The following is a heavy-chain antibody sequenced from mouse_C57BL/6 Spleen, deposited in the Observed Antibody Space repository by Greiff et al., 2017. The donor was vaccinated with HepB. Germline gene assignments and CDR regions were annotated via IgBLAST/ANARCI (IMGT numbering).Heavy chain of an antibody. CDR2: IYPRDGST. Sequence: VQLVESDAELVKPGASVKISCKVSGYTFTDHTIHWMKQRPEQGLEWIGYIYPRDGSTKYNEKFKGKATLTADKSSSTAYMQLNSLTSEDSAVYFCARFLEFYYDYDGYFDYWGQGTTLTVSS. CDR3: ARFLEFYYDYDGYFDY. J-gene: IGHJ2*01. CDR1: GYTFTDHT. V-gene: IGHV1-78*01. D-gene: IGHD2-4*01.